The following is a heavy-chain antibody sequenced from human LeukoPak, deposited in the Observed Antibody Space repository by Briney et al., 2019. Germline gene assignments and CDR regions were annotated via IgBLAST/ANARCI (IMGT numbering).Heavy chain of an antibody. CDR3: ASTGPKNYFDY. V-gene: IGHV3-30*04. J-gene: IGHJ4*02. CDR2: ISYVGSNK. D-gene: IGHD1-14*01. CDR1: GFTFSSYA. Sequence: GGSLRLSCAASGFTFSSYAMNWVRQAPGKGLEGVAVISYVGSNKYYADSVKGRFTISRDNSKNTLYLQMNSLRAEDTAVYYCASTGPKNYFDYWGQGTLVTVSS.